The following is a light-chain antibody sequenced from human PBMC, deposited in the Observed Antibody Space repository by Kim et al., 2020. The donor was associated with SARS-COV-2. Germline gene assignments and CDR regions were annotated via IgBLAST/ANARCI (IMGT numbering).Light chain of an antibody. V-gene: IGKV3-20*01. CDR1: QSISSSY. CDR3: QQYGSSRFT. CDR2: GAS. J-gene: IGKJ3*01. Sequence: EIVLTQSPGTLSLSPGARATLSGRASQSISSSYLGWYQQTPGQAPMLLIYGASSRATGIPDRFSGSGSVTAFTLTISRLATEDFAVYYCQQYGSSRFTFGPGTKVDIK.